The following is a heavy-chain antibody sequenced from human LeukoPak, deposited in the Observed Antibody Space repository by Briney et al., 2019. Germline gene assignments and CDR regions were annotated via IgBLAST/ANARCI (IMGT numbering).Heavy chain of an antibody. CDR3: ARDYSPPHYFDSSGYFDD. CDR2: ISTSSKYI. CDR1: GFTFTSYA. J-gene: IGHJ4*02. D-gene: IGHD3-22*01. Sequence: GGSLRLSCAVSGFTFTSYAMNWVRQAPGKGLEWVSSISTSSKYIYYADSVKGRFTISRDNAKSSLYLQLNSLRAEDTALYYCARDYSPPHYFDSSGYFDDWGQGTLVTVSS. V-gene: IGHV3-21*06.